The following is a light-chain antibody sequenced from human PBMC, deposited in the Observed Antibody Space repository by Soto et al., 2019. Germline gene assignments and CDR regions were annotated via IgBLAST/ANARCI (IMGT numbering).Light chain of an antibody. CDR1: SGSIASKY. CDR3: QSYDSSIPV. V-gene: IGLV6-57*01. CDR2: EDN. Sequence: NFMLTQPHSVSESPGKTVTISCTRSSGSIASKYVQWYQQRPGSSPTTVIYEDNRRPSGVPDRFSGSIDSSSNAASLSISGLRTEDEADYYCQSYDSSIPVFGGGTKLTVL. J-gene: IGLJ3*02.